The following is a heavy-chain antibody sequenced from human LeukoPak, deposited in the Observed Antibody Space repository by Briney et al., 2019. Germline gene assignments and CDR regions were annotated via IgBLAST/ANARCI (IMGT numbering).Heavy chain of an antibody. CDR3: AKGETYYYDSSGYPVPLYYYYYMDV. D-gene: IGHD3-22*01. CDR2: ISGSGGST. V-gene: IGHV3-23*01. J-gene: IGHJ6*03. CDR1: GFTFSSYA. Sequence: GGSLRLSCAASGFTFSSYAMSWVRQASGKGLEWVSAISGSGGSTYYADSVKGRFTISRDNSKNTLYLQMNSLRAEDTAVYYCAKGETYYYDSSGYPVPLYYYYYMDVWGKGTTVTVSS.